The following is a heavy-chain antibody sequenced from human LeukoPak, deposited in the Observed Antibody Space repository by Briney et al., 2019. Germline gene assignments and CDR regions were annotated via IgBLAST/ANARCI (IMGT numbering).Heavy chain of an antibody. Sequence: GGSLRLSCAASGFTFNNYNMNWVRQAPGKALEWVSSITSSGTYIFYADSVKGRFTISRDNSKNTLYLQMNSLRAEDTAVYYCAKDFLYYDILTGRGAFDIWGQGTMVTVSS. CDR2: ITSSGTYI. CDR3: AKDFLYYDILTGRGAFDI. V-gene: IGHV3-21*01. D-gene: IGHD3-9*01. CDR1: GFTFNNYN. J-gene: IGHJ3*02.